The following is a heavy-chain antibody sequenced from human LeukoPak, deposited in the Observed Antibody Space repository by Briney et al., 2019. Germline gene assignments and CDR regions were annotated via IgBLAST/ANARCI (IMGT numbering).Heavy chain of an antibody. V-gene: IGHV3-30*02. Sequence: GGSLRLSCAASGFTFSSYGMHWVRQAPGKGLEWEAFIRYDGSNKYYADSVKGRFTISRDNSKNTLYLQMNSLRAEDTAVYYCAKDRSRFGSGWYTTDYWGQGTLVTVSS. CDR1: GFTFSSYG. D-gene: IGHD6-19*01. CDR3: AKDRSRFGSGWYTTDY. J-gene: IGHJ4*02. CDR2: IRYDGSNK.